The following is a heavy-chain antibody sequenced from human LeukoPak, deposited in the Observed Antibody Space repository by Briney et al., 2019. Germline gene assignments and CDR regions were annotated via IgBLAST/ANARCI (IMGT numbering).Heavy chain of an antibody. V-gene: IGHV4-39*07. CDR3: ARDRSRVAAAGPYFDY. J-gene: IGHJ4*02. Sequence: SQTLSLTCTVSGGSISSGGYYWGWIRQPPGKGLEWIGSIYYSGSTYYNPSLKSRVTISVDTSKNQFSLKLSSVTAADTAVYYCARDRSRVAAAGPYFDYWGQGTLVTVSS. CDR1: GGSISSGGYY. CDR2: IYYSGST. D-gene: IGHD6-13*01.